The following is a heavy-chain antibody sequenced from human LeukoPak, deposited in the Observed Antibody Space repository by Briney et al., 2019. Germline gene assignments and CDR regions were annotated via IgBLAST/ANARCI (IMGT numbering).Heavy chain of an antibody. CDR1: GFTFSDYY. J-gene: IGHJ4*02. V-gene: IGHV3-11*01. D-gene: IGHD6-13*01. Sequence: PGGSLRLSCAASGFTFSDYYMSWVRQAPGKGLEWVSYISSSGSTIYYADSVKGRFTISRDNAKNSLYLQMNSLRAEDTAVYYCASHHQYSSSWYFDYWGQGTLVTVSS. CDR2: ISSSGSTI. CDR3: ASHHQYSSSWYFDY.